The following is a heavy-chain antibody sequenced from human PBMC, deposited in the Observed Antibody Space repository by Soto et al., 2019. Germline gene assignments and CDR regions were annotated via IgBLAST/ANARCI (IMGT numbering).Heavy chain of an antibody. D-gene: IGHD2-2*01. CDR1: GYTFTSYG. Sequence: QVQLVQSGAEVKKPGASVKVSCKASGYTFTSYGISWVRQAPGQGLEWMGWISAYNSNTNYAQKLQGRVTMTTDTSTSTAYMELRSLRSDDTAVYYCARDQRCSSTSCPLGAFDIWGQGTMVTVSS. V-gene: IGHV1-18*01. J-gene: IGHJ3*02. CDR2: ISAYNSNT. CDR3: ARDQRCSSTSCPLGAFDI.